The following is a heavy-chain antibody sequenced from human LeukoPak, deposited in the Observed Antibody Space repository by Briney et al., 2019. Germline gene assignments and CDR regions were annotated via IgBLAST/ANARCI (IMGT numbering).Heavy chain of an antibody. J-gene: IGHJ4*02. CDR2: INPGGGST. CDR3: ARDLYGDYDFDY. D-gene: IGHD4-17*01. CDR1: GYTFTSYN. Sequence: ASVKVSCKASGYTFTSYNMHWVRQAPGQGLEWMGIINPGGGSTSYAQKFQGRVAMTRDTSTSTVYMQLSSLRSEDTAVYYCARDLYGDYDFDYWGQGTLVTVSS. V-gene: IGHV1-46*01.